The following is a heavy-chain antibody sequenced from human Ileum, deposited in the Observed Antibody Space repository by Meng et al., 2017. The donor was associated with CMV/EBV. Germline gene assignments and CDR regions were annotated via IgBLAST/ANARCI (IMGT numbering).Heavy chain of an antibody. Sequence: KASGSNFTSNNMLWVRQAPGQGPEWMGWIETKTGNPTYAQGFTGRFGFSLDTSVSTTYLQISSLKAEDTAVYYCARDGLSGRYFDYWGQGTLVTVSS. CDR3: ARDGLSGRYFDY. J-gene: IGHJ4*02. CDR2: IETKTGNP. V-gene: IGHV7-4-1*02. CDR1: GSNFTSNN. D-gene: IGHD6-25*01.